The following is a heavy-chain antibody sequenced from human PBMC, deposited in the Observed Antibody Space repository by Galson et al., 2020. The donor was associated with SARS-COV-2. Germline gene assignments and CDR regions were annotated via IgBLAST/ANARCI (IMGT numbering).Heavy chain of an antibody. V-gene: IGHV1-58*01. CDR3: AALGAGMTTGGGY. CDR1: GFTFTSSA. CDR2: ILVGTGNT. J-gene: IGHJ4*02. Sequence: VKVSCKASGFTFTSSAVQWVRQARGQRLEWIGWILVGTGNTNYAQNFQERVTITRDISTNTAYMELSSLRFEDTAVYYCAALGAGMTTGGGYWGQGTLVAVSS. D-gene: IGHD4-17*01.